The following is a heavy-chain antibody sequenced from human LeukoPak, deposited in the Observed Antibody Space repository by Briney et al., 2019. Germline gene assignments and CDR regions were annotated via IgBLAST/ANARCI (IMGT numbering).Heavy chain of an antibody. V-gene: IGHV3-21*01. J-gene: IGHJ5*01. D-gene: IGHD2-15*01. CDR3: ASDQYTYSGGTCFANGLDS. Sequence: GGSLRLSCAASGFTFRRYNMNWVRQAPGKGLEWVSSISSTGTYIYYRDSLKGRFTISRDNAKNSLYLQMNSLRAEDTAVYYCASDQYTYSGGTCFANGLDSWGQGTLVTVSS. CDR2: ISSTGTYI. CDR1: GFTFRRYN.